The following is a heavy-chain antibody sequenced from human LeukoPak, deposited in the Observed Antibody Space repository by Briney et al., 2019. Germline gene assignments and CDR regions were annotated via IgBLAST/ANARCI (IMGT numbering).Heavy chain of an antibody. Sequence: SETLSLTCTVSGYSISSGYYWGWIRQPPGKGLEWIGSIFHSGSTYYNPSLKSRVTISVDTSKNQFSLKLSSVTAADTAVYYCARDVAARPGIDYWGQGTLVTVSS. CDR3: ARDVAARPGIDY. J-gene: IGHJ4*02. CDR2: IFHSGST. CDR1: GYSISSGYY. V-gene: IGHV4-38-2*02. D-gene: IGHD6-6*01.